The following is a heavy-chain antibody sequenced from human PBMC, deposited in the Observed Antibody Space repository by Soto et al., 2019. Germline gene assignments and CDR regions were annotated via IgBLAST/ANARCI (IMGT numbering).Heavy chain of an antibody. V-gene: IGHV4-59*01. Sequence: PSATLSVTCTLSGRAISTFYSRCICQPPGKGLEWIGYISYSGSTNYNPSLKSRVTISFDASKNEISLQVRSATAADAAVYYCARDLKEYCSDGKCNWFDPWGQG. J-gene: IGHJ5*02. CDR2: ISYSGST. D-gene: IGHD2-15*01. CDR1: GRAISTFY. CDR3: ARDLKEYCSDGKCNWFDP.